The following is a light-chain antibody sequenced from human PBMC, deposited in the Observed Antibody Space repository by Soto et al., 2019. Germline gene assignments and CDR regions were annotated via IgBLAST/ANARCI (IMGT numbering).Light chain of an antibody. CDR2: GAS. CDR1: QSVSSSY. CDR3: QQYGSSPPGT. Sequence: EIVLTQSPGTLYLSPGEIATLSCRASQSVSSSYLAWYQQKPGQAPRLLIYGASSRATGIPDRFSGSGSGRDFTLTSSRLEPEDLAVYYCQQYGSSPPGTFGQGTKVEIK. V-gene: IGKV3-20*01. J-gene: IGKJ1*01.